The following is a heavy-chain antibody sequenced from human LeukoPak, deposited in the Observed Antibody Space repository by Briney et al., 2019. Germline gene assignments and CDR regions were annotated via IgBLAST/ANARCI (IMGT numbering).Heavy chain of an antibody. CDR3: ARGDYYGSGNYYNGIDY. CDR2: INSDGSST. V-gene: IGHV3-74*01. D-gene: IGHD3-10*01. Sequence: GGSLRLSCAASGFTFSSYWMHWVRQAPGKGLVWVSRINSDGSSTSYADSVKGRFTISRDNAKNTLYLQMNSLRAEDTAVYYCARGDYYGSGNYYNGIDYWGQGTLVTVSS. CDR1: GFTFSSYW. J-gene: IGHJ4*02.